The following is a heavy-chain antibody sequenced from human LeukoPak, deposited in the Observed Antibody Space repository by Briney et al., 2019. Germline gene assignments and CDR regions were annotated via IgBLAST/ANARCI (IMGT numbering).Heavy chain of an antibody. CDR1: GFTVSSNY. J-gene: IGHJ4*02. D-gene: IGHD2-15*01. V-gene: IGHV3-53*01. CDR3: ARASCGYDFDY. Sequence: PGGSLRLSCAASGFTVSSNYMSWVRQAPGKGLEWVSVIYSGGTTYYADSVKGRFTISRGNSNNAVHLQMNSLRVEDTAMYYCARASCGYDFDYWGLGVVVTVSS. CDR2: IYSGGTT.